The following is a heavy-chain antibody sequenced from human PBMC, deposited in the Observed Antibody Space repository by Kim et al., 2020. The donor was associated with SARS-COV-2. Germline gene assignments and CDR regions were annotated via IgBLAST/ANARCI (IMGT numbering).Heavy chain of an antibody. CDR2: IYYSGST. V-gene: IGHV4-39*01. CDR1: GGSISSSSYY. J-gene: IGHJ2*01. D-gene: IGHD3-16*02. CDR3: ARSMITFGGVIVSMYFDL. Sequence: SETLSLTCTVSGGSISSSSYYWGWIRQPPGKGLEWIGSIYYSGSTYYNPSLKSRVTISVDTSKNQFSLKLSSVTAADTAVYYCARSMITFGGVIVSMYFDLWGRGTLVTVSS.